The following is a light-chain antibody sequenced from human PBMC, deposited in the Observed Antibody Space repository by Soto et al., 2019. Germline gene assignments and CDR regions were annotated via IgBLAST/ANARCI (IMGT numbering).Light chain of an antibody. CDR1: QNIYSN. CDR3: QQYNSWPLT. Sequence: ILMTQSPASLSVSPGERATLSCRASQNIYSNIAWYQQKPGQAPRLLIYGASTRATGIPARFSGSGSGTEFTLTISSLQSEDFAVYYCQQYNSWPLTFGGGTKVDIK. J-gene: IGKJ4*01. V-gene: IGKV3-15*01. CDR2: GAS.